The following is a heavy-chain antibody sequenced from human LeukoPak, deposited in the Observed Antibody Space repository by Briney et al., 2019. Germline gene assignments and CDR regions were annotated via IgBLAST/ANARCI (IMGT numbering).Heavy chain of an antibody. CDR1: VFTLSINY. D-gene: IGHD3-10*01. Sequence: SGGSLRLSYGVSVFTLSINYMSWVRQAPGKGLEWGSVIYSGGSTYYRDSVMGRFTISRDNSKNTLYLQMNSLRAEDTAVYYCAREVVRGVIDYWGQGTLVTVSS. J-gene: IGHJ4*02. V-gene: IGHV3-53*01. CDR3: AREVVRGVIDY. CDR2: IYSGGST.